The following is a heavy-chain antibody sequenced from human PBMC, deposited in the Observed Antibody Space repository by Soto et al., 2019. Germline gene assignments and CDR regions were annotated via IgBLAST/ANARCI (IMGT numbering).Heavy chain of an antibody. CDR3: IQSRCGGDCLQSYASHYYYGMEV. V-gene: IGHV2-5*02. Sequence: SGPTLLNPTQTLTLTCASPGFSLSSSGEGVGWIRQPPGKALEWLALIYWDDDKRYSPSLRSRLTISKDTSKNQVVLTMTNMDPVDTATYYCIQSRCGGDCLQSYASHYYYGMEVWGQGNTVT. CDR1: GFSLSSSGEG. D-gene: IGHD2-21*02. CDR2: IYWDDDK. J-gene: IGHJ6*02.